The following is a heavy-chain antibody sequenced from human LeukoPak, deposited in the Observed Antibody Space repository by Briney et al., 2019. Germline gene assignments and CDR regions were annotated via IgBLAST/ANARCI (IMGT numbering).Heavy chain of an antibody. J-gene: IGHJ4*02. D-gene: IGHD2-21*02. CDR2: SNSDGTRT. CDR3: VTGCGGDCYGLDY. Sequence: GGSLRLSCVASGLTFRNYWMHWVRQAPGNGLVWVSYSNSDGTRTTYADSVKGRFTISRDNAKNTLYLEMTSLRDEDTAVYYCVTGCGGDCYGLDYWGQGTLVTVS. V-gene: IGHV3-74*01. CDR1: GLTFRNYW.